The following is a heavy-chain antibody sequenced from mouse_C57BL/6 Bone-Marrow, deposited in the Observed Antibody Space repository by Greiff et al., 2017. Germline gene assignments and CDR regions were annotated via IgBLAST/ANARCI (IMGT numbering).Heavy chain of an antibody. J-gene: IGHJ2*01. D-gene: IGHD1-1*01. CDR3: SGGPLTVRAFDY. V-gene: IGHV1-42*01. Sequence: VQLQQSGPELVKPGASVKLSCKASGYSFTGYYMNWVKQSPEQSLEWIGVINPSTGGTTYNQKFKAKATLTVDKSSSTAYMQLMSLTSEDSAVYYCSGGPLTVRAFDYWGQGTTLTVSS. CDR2: INPSTGGT. CDR1: GYSFTGYY.